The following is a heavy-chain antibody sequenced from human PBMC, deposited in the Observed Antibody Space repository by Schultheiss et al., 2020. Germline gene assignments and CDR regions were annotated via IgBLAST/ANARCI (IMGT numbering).Heavy chain of an antibody. Sequence: SETLSLTCTVSGGSISSGGYYWSWIRQHPGKGLEWIGYIYYSGSTYYNSSLKSRVTISVDTSKNQFSLNLSSVTAADTAVYYCARGGRLLTYYDFWSGGNRPGVGWFDPWGQGTLVTVSS. D-gene: IGHD3-3*01. CDR1: GGSISSGGYY. J-gene: IGHJ5*02. CDR3: ARGGRLLTYYDFWSGGNRPGVGWFDP. V-gene: IGHV4-39*01. CDR2: IYYSGST.